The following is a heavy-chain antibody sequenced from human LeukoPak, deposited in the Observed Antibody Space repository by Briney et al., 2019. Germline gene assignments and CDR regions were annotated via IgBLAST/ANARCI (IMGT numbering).Heavy chain of an antibody. CDR1: GYSFANNW. D-gene: IGHD6-19*01. CDR3: AAGSLVAVWAFDI. V-gene: IGHV5-51*01. J-gene: IGHJ3*02. Sequence: GESLKISCKGSGYSFANNWIAWVRQMPGKGLEWMGIIHPGDSDTRYRPSFQGQVTISADKSISTAYLQWSSLKASDTAMYYCAAGSLVAVWAFDIWGQGTMVTVSS. CDR2: IHPGDSDT.